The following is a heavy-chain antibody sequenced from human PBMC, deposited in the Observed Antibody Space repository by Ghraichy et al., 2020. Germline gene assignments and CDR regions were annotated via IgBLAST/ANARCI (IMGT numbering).Heavy chain of an antibody. V-gene: IGHV1-69*06. CDR2: IIPIFGTA. CDR1: GGTFSSYA. CDR3: AREGSTVNEAYYFDY. J-gene: IGHJ4*02. D-gene: IGHD4-17*01. Sequence: SVKVSCKASGGTFSSYAISWVRQAPGQGLEWMGGIIPIFGTANYAQKFQGRVTITADKSTSTAYMELSSLRSEDTAVYYCAREGSTVNEAYYFDYWGQGTLVTVSS.